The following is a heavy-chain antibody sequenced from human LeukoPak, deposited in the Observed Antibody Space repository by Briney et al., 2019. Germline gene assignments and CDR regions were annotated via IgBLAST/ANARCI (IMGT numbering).Heavy chain of an antibody. CDR3: GTVAVVCKTFQL. Sequence: GGSLRLSCAASGFTFSSYGMHWVRPAPGKGLDWVAVISYDGSNKYYADSVKGRFTISRDNSKNTLYLQMNTLRAEDTAVYYCGTVAVVCKTFQLRGQGTLVTLSS. CDR2: ISYDGSNK. J-gene: IGHJ4*02. V-gene: IGHV3-30*03. D-gene: IGHD5-24*01. CDR1: GFTFSSYG.